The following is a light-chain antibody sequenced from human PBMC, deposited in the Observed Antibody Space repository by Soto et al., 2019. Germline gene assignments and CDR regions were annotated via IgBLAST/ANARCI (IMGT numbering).Light chain of an antibody. J-gene: IGLJ3*02. CDR3: CSYVGFNSVM. Sequence: QSVLTQPASVSGSPGQSITISCTGTSSDIGIYNLVSWYQQHPGKAPKLMISEVTKRPSGVSNRFSGSKSGNTASLTISGLQAEDEATYYCCSYVGFNSVMFGGGTKLTVL. V-gene: IGLV2-23*02. CDR1: SSDIGIYNL. CDR2: EVT.